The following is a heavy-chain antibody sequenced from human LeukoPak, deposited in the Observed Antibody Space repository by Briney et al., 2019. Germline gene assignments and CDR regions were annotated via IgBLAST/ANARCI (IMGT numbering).Heavy chain of an antibody. CDR1: GFTFGDYA. J-gene: IGHJ4*02. CDR3: TRDRGAYNLYDY. V-gene: IGHV3-49*03. D-gene: IGHD1-1*01. Sequence: GGSLRLSCTASGFTFGDYAMSWIRQAPGKGLEWVGFIRSKAHGETADYAASVKGRFTISRDDSKAIAYLQMSSLKTEDTAVYHCTRDRGAYNLYDYWGQGTLVTVSS. CDR2: IRSKAHGETA.